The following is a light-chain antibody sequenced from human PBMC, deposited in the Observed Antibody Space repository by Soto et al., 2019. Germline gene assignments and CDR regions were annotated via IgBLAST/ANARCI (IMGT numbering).Light chain of an antibody. V-gene: IGKV3-20*01. CDR3: QHYSTSRGA. CDR1: QSLTSRH. Sequence: IVLTQSPGTLSLSPGERATLSCRASQSLTSRHLAWYQQKPGQAPRLIMFGASSRATGIPDRFSGSGSGTDGTITISRLEKEDGSVYYCQHYSTSRGAFGQGTKVDIK. CDR2: GAS. J-gene: IGKJ1*01.